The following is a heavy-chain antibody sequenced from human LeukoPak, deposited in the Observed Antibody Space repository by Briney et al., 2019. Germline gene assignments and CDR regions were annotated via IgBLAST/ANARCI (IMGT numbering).Heavy chain of an antibody. CDR3: ARLKRGIGAAGTSLRGWFDP. Sequence: SVKVSCKASGGTFSSYAITWVRQAPGQGLEWMGGIIPIFDTSNYAQKFQGRVTFTSDDSTSTAYMELSSLRSEDTAVYYCARLKRGIGAAGTSLRGWFDPWGQGTLVTVSS. J-gene: IGHJ5*02. V-gene: IGHV1-69*13. CDR2: IIPIFDTS. CDR1: GGTFSSYA. D-gene: IGHD6-13*01.